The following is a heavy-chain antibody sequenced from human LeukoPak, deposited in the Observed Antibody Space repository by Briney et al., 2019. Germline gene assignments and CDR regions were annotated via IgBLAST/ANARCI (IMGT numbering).Heavy chain of an antibody. J-gene: IGHJ3*02. Sequence: ASVKVSCKASGYTFTGYYMHWERQAPGQGLEWMGWINPNSGGTNYAQKFQGWVTMTRDTSISTAYMELRSLRSDDTAVYYCAKRLDCNSTNCYGFDIWGPGTMVTVSS. CDR3: AKRLDCNSTNCYGFDI. V-gene: IGHV1-2*04. CDR2: INPNSGGT. CDR1: GYTFTGYY. D-gene: IGHD2-2*01.